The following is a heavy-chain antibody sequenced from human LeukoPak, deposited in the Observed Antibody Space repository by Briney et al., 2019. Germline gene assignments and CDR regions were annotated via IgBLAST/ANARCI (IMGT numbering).Heavy chain of an antibody. CDR1: GGSIRSYY. V-gene: IGHV4-4*08. J-gene: IGHJ4*02. Sequence: SETLSLTCTVSGGSIRSYYWSWIRQPPGKGLEWIGYIYTSGSTNYNPSLKSRVTISVDTSKNQFSLMLSSVTAADTAVYYCARNPRGYCTNGVCFPFDYWGQGTLVTVSS. CDR2: IYTSGST. CDR3: ARNPRGYCTNGVCFPFDY. D-gene: IGHD2-8*01.